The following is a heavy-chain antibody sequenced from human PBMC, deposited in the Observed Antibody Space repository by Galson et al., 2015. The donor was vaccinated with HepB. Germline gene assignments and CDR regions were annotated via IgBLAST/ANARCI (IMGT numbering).Heavy chain of an antibody. CDR1: GFTLSSYG. D-gene: IGHD6-13*01. CDR2: IWYDGSNK. Sequence: SLRLSCAASGFTLSSYGMHWVRQAPGKGLEWVAVIWYDGSNKYYADSVKGRFTISRDNSKNTLYLQMNSLRAEDTAVYYCARDQEGYSSSWYYFSEKNYYYYYGMDVWGQGTTVTVSS. J-gene: IGHJ6*02. V-gene: IGHV3-33*01. CDR3: ARDQEGYSSSWYYFSEKNYYYYYGMDV.